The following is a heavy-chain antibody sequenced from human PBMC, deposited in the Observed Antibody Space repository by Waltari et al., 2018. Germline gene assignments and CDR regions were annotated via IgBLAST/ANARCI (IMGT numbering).Heavy chain of an antibody. CDR3: ATTRFSSWYAPLDF. CDR1: GHTLTESS. D-gene: IGHD6-13*01. V-gene: IGHV1-24*01. J-gene: IGHJ4*02. Sequence: QVNLVQSGAEVKKPGASVKVSCKVSGHTLTESSIHWGRQAPGKGLEWMGGLHSDDGETLYAQHFQGRVTLTEDTSTDTAYMALTGLLSEDTAVYYCATTRFSSWYAPLDFWGQGTLITVSS. CDR2: LHSDDGET.